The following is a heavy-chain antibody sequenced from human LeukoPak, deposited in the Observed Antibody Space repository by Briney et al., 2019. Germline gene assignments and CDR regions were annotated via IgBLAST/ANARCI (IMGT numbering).Heavy chain of an antibody. V-gene: IGHV1-2*02. CDR2: INPNSGGT. D-gene: IGHD2-2*01. CDR1: GYTFTGYY. Sequence: GASVKVSCKASGYTFTGYYMHWVRQAPGQGLEWMGWINPNSGGTNYAQKFQGRVTMTRDTSISTAYMELSRLRSDDTAVYYCARGLQKTLLVVQAAIDPSFFYWGQGTLVTVSS. J-gene: IGHJ4*02. CDR3: ARGLQKTLLVVQAAIDPSFFY.